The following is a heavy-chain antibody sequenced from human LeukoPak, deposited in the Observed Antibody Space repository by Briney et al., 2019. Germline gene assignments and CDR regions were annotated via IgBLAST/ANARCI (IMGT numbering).Heavy chain of an antibody. J-gene: IGHJ4*02. D-gene: IGHD6-19*01. Sequence: GGSLRLSCAASGFTFSSYSMNWVRQAPGKGLEWVSFITSSSSTIYYVDSVKGRFTISRDNAKNSLYLQMNSLRAEDTAVYYCARDRTGSGWYYFDSWGQGTLVTVSS. CDR3: ARDRTGSGWYYFDS. CDR2: ITSSSSTI. CDR1: GFTFSSYS. V-gene: IGHV3-48*01.